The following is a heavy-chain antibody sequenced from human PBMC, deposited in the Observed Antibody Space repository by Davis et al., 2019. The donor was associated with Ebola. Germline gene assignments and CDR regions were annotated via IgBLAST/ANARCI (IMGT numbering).Heavy chain of an antibody. CDR1: GFTVSSNY. CDR2: IYSGGST. V-gene: IGHV3-53*01. CDR3: ARESPYYDSSGYYSSFDY. Sequence: GGSLRLSCAASGFTVSSNYMSWVRQAPGKGLEWVSVIYSGGSTYYADSVKGRFTISRDNSKNTLYLQMNSLRAEDTAVYYCARESPYYDSSGYYSSFDYWGQGTLVTVSS. D-gene: IGHD3-22*01. J-gene: IGHJ4*02.